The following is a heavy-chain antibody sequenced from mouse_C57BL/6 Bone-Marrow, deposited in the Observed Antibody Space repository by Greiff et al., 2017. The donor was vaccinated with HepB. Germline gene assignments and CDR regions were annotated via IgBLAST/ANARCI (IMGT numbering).Heavy chain of an antibody. D-gene: IGHD1-1*01. V-gene: IGHV1-82*01. J-gene: IGHJ2*01. Sequence: QVQLQQSGPELVKPGASVKISCKASGYAFSSSWMNWVKQRPGKGLEWIGRIYPGDGDTNYNGKFKGKATLTADKSSSTAYMQLSSLTSEDSAVYFCARRTTHYGSSLGYFDYWGQGTTLTVSS. CDR3: ARRTTHYGSSLGYFDY. CDR1: GYAFSSSW. CDR2: IYPGDGDT.